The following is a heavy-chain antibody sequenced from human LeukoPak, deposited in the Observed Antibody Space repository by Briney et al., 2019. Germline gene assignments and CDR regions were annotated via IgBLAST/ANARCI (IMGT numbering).Heavy chain of an antibody. J-gene: IGHJ6*02. V-gene: IGHV3-23*01. CDR3: AKDYGSSVGNSYYGMDV. Sequence: PGGSLRLSCAASGFTFSNYALNWVRQAPGEGLEWVSEISGSGGSIHYADSVKGRFTISRDSSKNTLYLQMNSLRAEDTAVYYCAKDYGSSVGNSYYGMDVWGHGTTVIVSS. D-gene: IGHD6-6*01. CDR1: GFTFSNYA. CDR2: ISGSGGSI.